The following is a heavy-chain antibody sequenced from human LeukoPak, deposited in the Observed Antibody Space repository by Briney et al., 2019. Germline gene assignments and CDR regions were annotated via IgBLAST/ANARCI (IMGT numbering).Heavy chain of an antibody. CDR1: GFTFTSYW. CDR2: IKSDGST. V-gene: IGHV3-74*01. J-gene: IGHJ1*01. CDR3: ARAPSEIGGYYPEYFRH. D-gene: IGHD3-22*01. Sequence: LGGSLRLSCAASGFTFTSYWMHWVRQAPGKGLVWVSRIKSDGSTNYADSVKGRFTNSRDNAKNTVSLQMNSLRAEDTGVYYCARAPSEIGGYYPEYFRHWGQGTLVTVSS.